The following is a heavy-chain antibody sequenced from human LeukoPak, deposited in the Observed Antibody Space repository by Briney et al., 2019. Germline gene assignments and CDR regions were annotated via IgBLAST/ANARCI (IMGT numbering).Heavy chain of an antibody. J-gene: IGHJ5*02. CDR1: GFNFRDYS. Sequence: GGSLRLSCVAYGFNFRDYSMNWVRQAPGKGLDWVSGISGTSSYMYYGDSVKGRFTVSRDNAKNSLYLQMESLRVEDTAVYYCARDLHYYGSGPWGQGTLVTVSS. D-gene: IGHD3-10*01. V-gene: IGHV3-21*01. CDR3: ARDLHYYGSGP. CDR2: ISGTSSYM.